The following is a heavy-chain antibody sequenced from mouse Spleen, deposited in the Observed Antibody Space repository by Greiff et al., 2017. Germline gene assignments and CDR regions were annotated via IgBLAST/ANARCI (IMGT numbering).Heavy chain of an antibody. CDR2: ISSGGSYT. D-gene: IGHD2-4*01. V-gene: IGHV5-9-1*01. Sequence: EVKLVESGGGLVQPGGSLKLSCAASGFTFSSYAMSWVRQTPEKRLEWVATISSGGSYTYYPDSVKGRFTISRDNAKNTLYLQMSSLRSEDTAMYYCARTDYDADAMDYWGQGTSVTVSS. CDR3: ARTDYDADAMDY. CDR1: GFTFSSYA. J-gene: IGHJ4*01.